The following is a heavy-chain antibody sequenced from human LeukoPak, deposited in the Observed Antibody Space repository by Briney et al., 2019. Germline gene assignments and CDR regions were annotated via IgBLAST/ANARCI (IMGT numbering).Heavy chain of an antibody. CDR3: VRELRFSGAFDI. CDR2: ITDGGSA. V-gene: IGHV4-31*03. D-gene: IGHD6-19*01. J-gene: IGHJ3*02. Sequence: SQTLSLTCTVSGRSISGNAYYWSWIHQSPGKGLEWIGYITDGGSAYSNASLRDRLFISVDTSKRQVSLKLSSVTAADTAVYYCVRELRFSGAFDIWGQGTMVPVSS. CDR1: GRSISGNAYY.